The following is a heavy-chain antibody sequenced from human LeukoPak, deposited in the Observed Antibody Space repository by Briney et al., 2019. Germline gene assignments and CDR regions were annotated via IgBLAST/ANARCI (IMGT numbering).Heavy chain of an antibody. CDR1: GSSISSYY. CDR2: IYYSGST. V-gene: IGHV4-59*01. Sequence: SETLSLTCTVSGSSISSYYWCLIREPPGKGLEWIGYIYYSGSTNYNPSLKSRVSISVDTSKNQFSLKLSSVTAADTAVYYCARADYPTHDFDYWGQGTLVTVSS. J-gene: IGHJ4*02. D-gene: IGHD4-11*01. CDR3: ARADYPTHDFDY.